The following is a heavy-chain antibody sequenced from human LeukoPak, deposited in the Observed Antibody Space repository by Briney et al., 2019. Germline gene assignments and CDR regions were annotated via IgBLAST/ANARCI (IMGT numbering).Heavy chain of an antibody. CDR2: IYTSGST. V-gene: IGHV4-4*07. CDR1: GGSISSYY. Sequence: SETLSLTCTVSGGSISSYYWSWIRQPAGKGLEWIGRIYTSGSTNYNPSLKSRVTMSVDTSKNQFSLKLSSVTAADTAVYYCAREGQYYDYVWGNQIPHYYYYYMDVWGKGTTVTISS. J-gene: IGHJ6*03. CDR3: AREGQYYDYVWGNQIPHYYYYYMDV. D-gene: IGHD3-16*01.